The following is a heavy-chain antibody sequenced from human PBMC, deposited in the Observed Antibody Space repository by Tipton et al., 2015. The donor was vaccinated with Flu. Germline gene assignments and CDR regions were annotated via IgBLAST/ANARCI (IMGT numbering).Heavy chain of an antibody. V-gene: IGHV3-30*03. J-gene: IGHJ5*02. CDR1: GFSFSNYG. Sequence: QLVQSGGGVVQPGRSLRLSCAASGFSFSNYGMHWVRQAPGKGLEWVAVVSFDGSKEYYADSVKGRFTISRDNSKNTMYLQMSSLRAEDTAVYHCARFAGGPWGQGTLVTVSS. CDR2: VSFDGSKE. CDR3: ARFAGGP. D-gene: IGHD3-16*01.